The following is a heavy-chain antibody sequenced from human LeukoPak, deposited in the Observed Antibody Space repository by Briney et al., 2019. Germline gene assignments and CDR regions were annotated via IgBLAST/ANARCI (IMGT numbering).Heavy chain of an antibody. V-gene: IGHV4-34*01. D-gene: IGHD3-10*01. CDR3: ARRRKVLWFGEPFDY. Sequence: PSETLSLTCAAYGGSFSGYYWSWIRQPPGKGLEWIGEINHSGSTNYNPSLKSRVTISVDTSKNQFSLKLSSVTAADTAVYCCARRRKVLWFGEPFDYWGQGTLVTVSS. CDR2: INHSGST. CDR1: GGSFSGYY. J-gene: IGHJ4*02.